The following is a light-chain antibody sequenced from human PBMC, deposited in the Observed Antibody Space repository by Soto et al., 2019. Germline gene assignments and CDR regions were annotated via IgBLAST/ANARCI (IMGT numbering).Light chain of an antibody. V-gene: IGKV1-39*01. CDR3: QQSYTTPWT. Sequence: DIQMTQSPSSLSASLGDRVTITCRASQTINNYLHWYQQRPGEAPKLLIYSASNLQTGVPPRFSGSGSGTHFTLTISSLQPEDFATYFCQQSYTTPWTFGLGTKVE. CDR2: SAS. J-gene: IGKJ1*01. CDR1: QTINNY.